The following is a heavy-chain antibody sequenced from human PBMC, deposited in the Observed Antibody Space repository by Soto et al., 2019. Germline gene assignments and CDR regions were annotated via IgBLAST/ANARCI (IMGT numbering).Heavy chain of an antibody. V-gene: IGHV4-59*01. J-gene: IGHJ4*02. Sequence: QVQLQESGPGLVKPSETLSLTCTVSDGAISTYYWHWIRQPPGKGLEWIGYIHYSGYTSYNPSLKGLVTISVDTSKNQFSVRLHSVTAADTAVYYCAREYSSFEYWGQGALVTVS. CDR1: DGAISTYY. D-gene: IGHD4-4*01. CDR2: IHYSGYT. CDR3: AREYSSFEY.